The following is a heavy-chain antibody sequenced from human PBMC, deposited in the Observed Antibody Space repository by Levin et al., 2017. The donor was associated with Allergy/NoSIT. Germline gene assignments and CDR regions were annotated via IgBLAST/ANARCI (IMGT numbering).Heavy chain of an antibody. D-gene: IGHD3-10*01. CDR2: INHSGST. CDR3: ARGPTMVRGAHSPYMDG. Sequence: KPSETLSLTCAVYGGSFSGYYWSWIRQPPGKGLEWIGEINHSGSTNYNPSLKSRVTISVDTSKNQFSLKLSSVTAADTAVYYCARGPTMVRGAHSPYMDGWGKGTTVTVSS. V-gene: IGHV4-34*01. J-gene: IGHJ6*03. CDR1: GGSFSGYY.